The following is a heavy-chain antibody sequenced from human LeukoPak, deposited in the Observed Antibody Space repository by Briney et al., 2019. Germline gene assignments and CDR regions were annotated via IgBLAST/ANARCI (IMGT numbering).Heavy chain of an antibody. CDR3: ARDEYYYDSSGYYRLFDY. D-gene: IGHD3-22*01. CDR1: GYTFTGYY. Sequence: ASVKVSCKASGYTFTGYYMHWVRQAPGQGLEWMGWINPNSGGTNYAQKFQGRVTMTRDTSISTAYMELSRLRSDDTAVYYCARDEYYYDSSGYYRLFDYWGQGTLVTVSS. CDR2: INPNSGGT. J-gene: IGHJ4*02. V-gene: IGHV1-2*02.